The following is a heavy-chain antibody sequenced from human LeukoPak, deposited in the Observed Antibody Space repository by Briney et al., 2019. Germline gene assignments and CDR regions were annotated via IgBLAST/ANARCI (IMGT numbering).Heavy chain of an antibody. D-gene: IGHD6-13*01. V-gene: IGHV3-74*01. CDR1: GFTFSSYW. CDR3: ARDFDGGIGQQLDLDY. J-gene: IGHJ4*02. Sequence: GGSLRLSCAASGFTFSSYWMHWVRQAPGKGLVWVSRINTDGRITNYADSVKGRFTISRDNAKNTLFLQMNSLRSDDTAVYYCARDFDGGIGQQLDLDYWGQGTLVTVSS. CDR2: INTDGRIT.